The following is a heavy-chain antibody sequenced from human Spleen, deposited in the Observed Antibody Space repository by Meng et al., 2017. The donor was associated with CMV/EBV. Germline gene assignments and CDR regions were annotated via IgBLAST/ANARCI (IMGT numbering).Heavy chain of an antibody. D-gene: IGHD1-26*01. J-gene: IGHJ4*02. Sequence: GESLKISCAASGFTFDDYAMNWVRQAPGKGLEWASRISWNGDNIEYADSVKGRFTISRDNAKNSLYLQMNGLRAEDTALYYCAREEVVGAVFDYWGRGTLVTVSS. CDR1: GFTFDDYA. CDR3: AREEVVGAVFDY. CDR2: ISWNGDNI. V-gene: IGHV3-20*04.